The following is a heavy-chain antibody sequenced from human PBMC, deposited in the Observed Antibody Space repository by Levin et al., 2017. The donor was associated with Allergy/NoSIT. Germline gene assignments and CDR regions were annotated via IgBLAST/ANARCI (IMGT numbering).Heavy chain of an antibody. J-gene: IGHJ6*02. Sequence: GGSLRLSCAASGFTFSGYTMHWVRQAPGKGLEWVSSIRSAGTYIHYADSVKGRFTISRDNVNNSVSLEMTSLRAEDTALYYCARGGGSQKGGLDVWGQGTTVTVSS. V-gene: IGHV3-21*01. CDR3: ARGGGSQKGGLDV. D-gene: IGHD3-10*01. CDR2: IRSAGTYI. CDR1: GFTFSGYT.